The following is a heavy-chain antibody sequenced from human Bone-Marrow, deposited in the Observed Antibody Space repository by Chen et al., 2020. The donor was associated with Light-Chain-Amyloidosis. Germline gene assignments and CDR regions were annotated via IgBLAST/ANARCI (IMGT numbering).Heavy chain of an antibody. J-gene: IGHJ4*02. D-gene: IGHD6-19*01. Sequence: QVQLQESGPGLVKPSGTLSLTCAVSGGSISSSNWWSWVRQPPGKGLEWIGEIYHSGSTNYNPSLKSRVTISVDKSKNQFSLNLSSVTAADTAVYHCARDRGSSVWLTTTGNFDYWGQGTLVTVSS. CDR3: ARDRGSSVWLTTTGNFDY. CDR2: IYHSGST. CDR1: GGSISSSNW. V-gene: IGHV4-4*02.